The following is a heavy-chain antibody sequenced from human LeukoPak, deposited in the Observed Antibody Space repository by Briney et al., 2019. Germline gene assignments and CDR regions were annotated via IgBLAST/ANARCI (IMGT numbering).Heavy chain of an antibody. D-gene: IGHD6-13*01. CDR2: LYPGDSDT. J-gene: IGHJ4*02. V-gene: IGHV5-51*01. CDR3: ASRLAAAGDY. Sequence: EDLETHRSGSGYSFPSLWLGRVRPMPGEGAEWMGILYPGDSDTRYSPSLQGQVTISADQSISTAYLQWSSLKASDTAMYYCASRLAAAGDYWGQGTLVTVSS. CDR1: GYSFPSLW.